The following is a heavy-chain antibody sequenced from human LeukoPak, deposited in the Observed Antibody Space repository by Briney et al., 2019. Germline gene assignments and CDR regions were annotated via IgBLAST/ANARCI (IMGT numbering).Heavy chain of an antibody. CDR2: ISYDGSNK. CDR1: GFTFSSYG. D-gene: IGHD3-22*01. CDR3: AKDSNYDSSGSPGTLFDY. Sequence: GGPLRLSCAASGFTFSSYGMHWVRQAPGKGLEWVAVISYDGSNKYYADSVKGRFTISRDNSKNTLYLQMNSLRAEDTAVYYCAKDSNYDSSGSPGTLFDYWGQGTLVTVSS. V-gene: IGHV3-30*18. J-gene: IGHJ4*02.